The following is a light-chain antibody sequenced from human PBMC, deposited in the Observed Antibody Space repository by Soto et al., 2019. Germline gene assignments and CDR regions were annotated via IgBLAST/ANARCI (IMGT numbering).Light chain of an antibody. CDR1: QSISSW. J-gene: IGKJ1*01. CDR3: QLYNSHLWT. CDR2: KAS. V-gene: IGKV1-5*03. Sequence: EIKIADYTSSRASSIGERYITTFRASQSISSWLAWYQQKPGKAPKLLIYKASSLESGVPSRFSGSGSGTEFTFTSSRVQPDDFVSYYWQLYNSHLWTFGQGTKVDIK.